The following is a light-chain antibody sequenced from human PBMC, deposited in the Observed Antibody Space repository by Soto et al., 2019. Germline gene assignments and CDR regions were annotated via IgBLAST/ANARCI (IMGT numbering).Light chain of an antibody. V-gene: IGKV3-15*01. Sequence: EIVLTQSPATLSLSPGERATLSCRASQSVSSYLAWYQQRPGQAPRLLIYGASTRATGIPARFSGRGSGTEFALTISSLQSEDFGLYYCQQYNIWPPWTFGQGTKVDIK. CDR2: GAS. J-gene: IGKJ1*01. CDR1: QSVSSY. CDR3: QQYNIWPPWT.